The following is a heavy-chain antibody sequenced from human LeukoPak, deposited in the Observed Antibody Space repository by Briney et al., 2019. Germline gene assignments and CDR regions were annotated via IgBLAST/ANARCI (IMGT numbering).Heavy chain of an antibody. Sequence: GGSLRLSCAASGFTFSDHYMDWFRQAPGKGLQWVGRSRNKANSYVAEYAAPVKGRFTISRDDSKNSVFLQMDSLKTEDTAVYYCARELAAGPSDHWGQGTLVTVSS. J-gene: IGHJ4*02. CDR2: SRNKANSYVA. V-gene: IGHV3-72*01. CDR1: GFTFSDHY. CDR3: ARELAAGPSDH. D-gene: IGHD6-13*01.